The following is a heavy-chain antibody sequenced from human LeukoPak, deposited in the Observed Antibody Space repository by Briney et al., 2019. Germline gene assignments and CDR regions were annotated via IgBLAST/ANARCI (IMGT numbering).Heavy chain of an antibody. CDR2: GSDSKT. J-gene: IGHJ6*02. Sequence: PGGPLSPPFQAPGFPFRRLDLTRGRKAPGKGLEWVFRFGSDSKTHYSETVKGRFALSRDNSKSTQFLQMNSLRAEDTALYYFALVRQYYVPWVLWGQGTAVTVSS. CDR3: ALVRQYYVPWVL. CDR1: GFPFRRLD. V-gene: IGHV3-23*05. D-gene: IGHD3-10*02.